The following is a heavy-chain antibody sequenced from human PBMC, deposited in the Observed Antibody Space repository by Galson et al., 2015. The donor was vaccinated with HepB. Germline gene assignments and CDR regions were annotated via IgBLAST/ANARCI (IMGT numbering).Heavy chain of an antibody. CDR3: ARDVVRRYDSSDTGYSGNAA. D-gene: IGHD3-22*01. CDR1: GGTFSSYA. J-gene: IGHJ4*02. Sequence: SVKVSCKASGGTFSSYAISWVRQAPGQGLEWMGGIIPIFGTANYAQKFQGRVTITADESTSTAYMELSSLRSEDTAVYYCARDVVRRYDSSDTGYSGNAAWGQGTLVTVSS. CDR2: IIPIFGTA. V-gene: IGHV1-69*13.